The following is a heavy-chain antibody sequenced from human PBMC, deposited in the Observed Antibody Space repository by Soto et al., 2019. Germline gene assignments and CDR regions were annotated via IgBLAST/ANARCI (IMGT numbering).Heavy chain of an antibody. J-gene: IGHJ2*01. V-gene: IGHV1-69*01. CDR1: GVTFSSYA. CDR2: MIPIFGTA. D-gene: IGHD5-18*01. CDR3: ARGARDTAMVTHWYFDL. Sequence: QVQLVQSGAEVKKPGSSVKVSCKASGVTFSSYAISWVRQAPGQGLEWMGGMIPIFGTANYAQKFQGRVTITADETTSTAYMELSSLRSEDTAVYYCARGARDTAMVTHWYFDLWGRGTLVTVSS.